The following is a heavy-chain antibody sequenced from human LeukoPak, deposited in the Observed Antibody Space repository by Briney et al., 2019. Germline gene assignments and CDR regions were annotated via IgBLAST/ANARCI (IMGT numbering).Heavy chain of an antibody. CDR3: VKDLGRYRNNCFDY. J-gene: IGHJ4*02. Sequence: GGSLRLSCAASGFTVSGNYMSWVRQAPGRGLQWVSVIYSGGGTYYADSVKGRFTISRDNSKNTLYLQMNGLRAEDTAVYYCVKDLGRYRNNCFDYWGQGILVTVSS. CDR1: GFTVSGNY. V-gene: IGHV3-53*01. CDR2: IYSGGGT. D-gene: IGHD1-26*01.